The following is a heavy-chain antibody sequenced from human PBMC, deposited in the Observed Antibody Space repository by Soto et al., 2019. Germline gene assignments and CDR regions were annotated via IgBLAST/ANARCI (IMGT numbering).Heavy chain of an antibody. V-gene: IGHV3-23*01. CDR3: AKDVISGDGFWLMDH. CDR2: SYGNGAGI. D-gene: IGHD2-21*02. CDR1: GFTFSAYA. J-gene: IGHJ4*02. Sequence: GGSLRLSCAASGFTFSAYAMTWVRQAPGKGLESVSGSYGNGAGIQYADSVRGRFTISRDNSKNTLYLQMNSLRAEDTAVYYCAKDVISGDGFWLMDHWGQGTLVTVSS.